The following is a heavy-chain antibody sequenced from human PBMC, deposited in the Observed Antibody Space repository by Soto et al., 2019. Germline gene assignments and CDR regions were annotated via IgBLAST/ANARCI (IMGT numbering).Heavy chain of an antibody. J-gene: IGHJ4*02. CDR1: GFTFSTSS. CDR3: ARDNDNDAATLDY. V-gene: IGHV3-21*02. CDR2: ISGSSSNI. Sequence: EVQLVESGGGLVKPGGSLRLSCAASGFTFSTSSMNWVRQAPGKGLEWVSSISGSSSNIYYADSVKGRFTISRDNAKNSLYLQMNSLRDEDTAVYYCARDNDNDAATLDYWGQGTLVTVSS. D-gene: IGHD1-1*01.